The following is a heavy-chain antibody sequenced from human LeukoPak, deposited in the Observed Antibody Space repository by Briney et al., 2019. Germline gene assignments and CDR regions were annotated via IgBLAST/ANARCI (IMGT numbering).Heavy chain of an antibody. J-gene: IGHJ4*02. CDR3: ARVKDGGLGFDY. V-gene: IGHV3-7*01. Sequence: GGTLRLSCAASGFTFSSYGMSWVRQAPGKGLEWVANIKQDGREIYYVDSVKGRFTISRDNAKNSLYLQMNSLRAEDTAVYYCARVKDGGLGFDYWGQGTLVTVSS. CDR1: GFTFSSYG. D-gene: IGHD4-23*01. CDR2: IKQDGREI.